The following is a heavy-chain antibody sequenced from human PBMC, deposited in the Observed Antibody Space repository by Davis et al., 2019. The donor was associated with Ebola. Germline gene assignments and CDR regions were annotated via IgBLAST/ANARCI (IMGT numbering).Heavy chain of an antibody. Sequence: ASVKVSCKASGYTFTSYAMNWVRQAPGQGLEWMGWINTNTGNPTYAQGFTGRFVFSLNTYVSTAYLQISSLKAEDSAVYFCTTGRSWDKFDYWGQGTLVTVSS. CDR2: INTNTGNP. CDR1: GYTFTSYA. V-gene: IGHV7-4-1*02. J-gene: IGHJ4*02. CDR3: TTGRSWDKFDY. D-gene: IGHD6-13*01.